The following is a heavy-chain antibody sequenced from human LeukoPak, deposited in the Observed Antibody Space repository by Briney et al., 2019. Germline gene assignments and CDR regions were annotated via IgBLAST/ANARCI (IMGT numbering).Heavy chain of an antibody. CDR2: INLNGGST. D-gene: IGHD3-10*01. CDR1: GYTFTSYY. CDR3: ASRGEGEAFYI. Sequence: ASVTVSCKASGYTFTSYYMHWVRQAPGQGLEWMGIINLNGGSTSYEQKSQGRVTMNRDTSTSTVNMKLSSLRSEDTAVYYCASRGEGEAFYIWGQGTMVTVS. J-gene: IGHJ3*02. V-gene: IGHV1-46*01.